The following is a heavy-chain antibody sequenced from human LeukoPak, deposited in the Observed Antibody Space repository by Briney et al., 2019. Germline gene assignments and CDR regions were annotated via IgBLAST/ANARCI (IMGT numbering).Heavy chain of an antibody. CDR2: ISGDGGST. Sequence: GGSLRLSCAASAFTFHDYAMHWVRQAPGKGLEWVSLISGDGGSTYYAGSVKGRFTISRDNSKNSLYLQMNSLRTEDTALYYCAKDSLSFYYDSSGYLDYWGQGTLVTVSS. CDR3: AKDSLSFYYDSSGYLDY. D-gene: IGHD3-22*01. V-gene: IGHV3-43*02. CDR1: AFTFHDYA. J-gene: IGHJ4*02.